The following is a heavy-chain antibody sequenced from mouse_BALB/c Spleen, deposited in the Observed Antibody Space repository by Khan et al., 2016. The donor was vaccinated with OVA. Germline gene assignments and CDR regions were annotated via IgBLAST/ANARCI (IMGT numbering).Heavy chain of an antibody. Sequence: VQLQQSGTVLARPGTSVKMSCKASGYTFTSYWMHWVKQRPGQGLEWIGAIHPGNSDTSYNQKFKGKAKLTAVTSTSTAYLELSSLTNEYSAVYYCTRFDYLFDYWGQGTLVTVSA. CDR2: IHPGNSDT. V-gene: IGHV1-5*01. D-gene: IGHD2-4*01. CDR3: TRFDYLFDY. J-gene: IGHJ3*01. CDR1: GYTFTSYW.